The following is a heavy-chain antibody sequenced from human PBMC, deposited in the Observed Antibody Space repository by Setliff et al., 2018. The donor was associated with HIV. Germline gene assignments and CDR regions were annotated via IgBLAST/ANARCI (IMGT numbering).Heavy chain of an antibody. CDR3: ARQDYYYDSSGYYRWWEPFSWYFDL. V-gene: IGHV4-34*01. D-gene: IGHD3-22*01. CDR1: GGSFSGYY. J-gene: IGHJ2*01. Sequence: SETLSLTCAVYGGSFSGYYWSWIRQPPGKGLEWIGEINHSGSNNYNPSLKSRVTISVDTSKNQFSLKLSSVTAADTAVYYCARQDYYYDSSGYYRWWEPFSWYFDLWGRGTLVTVSS. CDR2: INHSGSN.